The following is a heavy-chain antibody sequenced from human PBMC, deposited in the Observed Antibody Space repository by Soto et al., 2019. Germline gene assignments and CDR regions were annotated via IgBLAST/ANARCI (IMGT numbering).Heavy chain of an antibody. J-gene: IGHJ6*02. D-gene: IGHD1-26*01. V-gene: IGHV3-30*18. CDR1: GVPFRRYC. Sequence: LRPSGAASGVPFRRYCMHWVRQAAGKGLEWVAVLSYDGSTKCYADSVKGRFTISRDNSKNTLYLQVNSLRAEDTAVYYCAKDYMAATTRHYDGMDVWGQGTTVTVSS. CDR2: LSYDGSTK. CDR3: AKDYMAATTRHYDGMDV.